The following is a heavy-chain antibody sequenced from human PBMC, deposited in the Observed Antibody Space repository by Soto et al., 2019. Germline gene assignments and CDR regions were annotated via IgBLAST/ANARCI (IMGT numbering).Heavy chain of an antibody. CDR1: GFTFSIYA. D-gene: IGHD6-13*01. Sequence: GGALRLSCAASGFTFSIYAMHRVRQAPGKGPEWVAVISYDGSNKYYADSVKGRFTISRDNSKNTLYLQMNSLRAEDTAVYYCAREGGSSWYYSYYGMDVWGQGTTVTVSS. CDR2: ISYDGSNK. J-gene: IGHJ6*02. V-gene: IGHV3-30-3*01. CDR3: AREGGSSWYYSYYGMDV.